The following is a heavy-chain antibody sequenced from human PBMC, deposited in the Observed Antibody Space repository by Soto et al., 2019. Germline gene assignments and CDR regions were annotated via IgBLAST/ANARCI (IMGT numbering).Heavy chain of an antibody. CDR2: IIPIFGTA. Sequence: ASVKVSCKASGGTFSSYAISWVRQAPGQGLEWMGGIIPIFGTANYAQKFQGRVTITADESTSTAYMELSSLRSEDTAVYYCARGDYYDSSGYSWYFDYWGQGTLVTVSS. CDR1: GGTFSSYA. D-gene: IGHD3-22*01. V-gene: IGHV1-69*13. J-gene: IGHJ4*02. CDR3: ARGDYYDSSGYSWYFDY.